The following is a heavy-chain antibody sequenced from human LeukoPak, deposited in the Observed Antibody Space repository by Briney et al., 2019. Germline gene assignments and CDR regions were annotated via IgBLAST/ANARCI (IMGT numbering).Heavy chain of an antibody. CDR3: SRDCSTVKENTLDYYYYYMDV. CDR1: GYTFTGYY. V-gene: IGHV1-2*02. CDR2: INPNSGGT. Sequence: ASVKVSCKASGYTFTGYYMHWVRQAPGQGLEWMGLINPNSGGTNYAQKFQGRGTMIWDTSISTALIELIRLRSDDTAAYYCSRDCSTVKENTLDYYYYYMDVQGKGTTVTISS. J-gene: IGHJ6*03. D-gene: IGHD4-17*01.